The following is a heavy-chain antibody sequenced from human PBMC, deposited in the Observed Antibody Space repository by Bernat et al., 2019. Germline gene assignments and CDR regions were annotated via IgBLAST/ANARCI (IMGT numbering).Heavy chain of an antibody. D-gene: IGHD3-3*01. J-gene: IGHJ6*03. Sequence: EVQLVESGGGLVQPGRSLRLSCTASGFTFGDYAMSWVRQAPGKGLEWVGFIRSKAYGGTTEYAASVQGRFTVSRDDSKSIAYLQMNSLKTEDTAVYYCTREVTFWSGYQSYYYYYYMDVGGKGTTVTVSS. CDR1: GFTFGDYA. CDR3: TREVTFWSGYQSYYYYYYMDV. CDR2: IRSKAYGGTT. V-gene: IGHV3-49*04.